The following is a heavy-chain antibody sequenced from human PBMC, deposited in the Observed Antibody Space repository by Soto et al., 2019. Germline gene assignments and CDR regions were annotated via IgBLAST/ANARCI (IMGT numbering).Heavy chain of an antibody. D-gene: IGHD6-13*01. CDR3: AKRSNIATHFYFDS. V-gene: IGHV3-23*01. Sequence: GGSLRLSCAASGFTFSSNVMSWVRQVPGMGLEWVSAISGSGDNTYYADSVKGRFTISRDNSKNTLYLQMNSLRAEDTAAYYCAKRSNIATHFYFDSWGQGTLVTVSS. CDR1: GFTFSSNV. CDR2: ISGSGDNT. J-gene: IGHJ4*02.